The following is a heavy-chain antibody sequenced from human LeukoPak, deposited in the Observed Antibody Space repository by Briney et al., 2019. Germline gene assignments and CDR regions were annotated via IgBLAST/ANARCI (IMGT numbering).Heavy chain of an antibody. CDR2: IYPGDSDT. Sequence: LGESLKISCKGSGYRFTSYWIGWVRQMPGKGLEWMGIIYPGDSDTRYSPSFQGQVTISADKSISTAYLQWSSLKASDTAMYYCARFAGPDCTNGVCYAFDIWGQGTMVTVSS. J-gene: IGHJ3*02. CDR1: GYRFTSYW. V-gene: IGHV5-51*01. D-gene: IGHD2-8*01. CDR3: ARFAGPDCTNGVCYAFDI.